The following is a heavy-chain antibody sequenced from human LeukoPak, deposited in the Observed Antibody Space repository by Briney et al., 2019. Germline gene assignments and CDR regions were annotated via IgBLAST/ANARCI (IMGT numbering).Heavy chain of an antibody. CDR2: IKGDGSST. Sequence: GGSLRLSCAASGFTFSNYWMHWVRQAPGKGLVWVSRIKGDGSSTTYADSVKGRFTISRDNAKNMVYLQMNSLRAEDTAVYYCARDPFYGDADFDYWGQGTLVTVSS. CDR1: GFTFSNYW. J-gene: IGHJ4*02. CDR3: ARDPFYGDADFDY. V-gene: IGHV3-74*01. D-gene: IGHD4-17*01.